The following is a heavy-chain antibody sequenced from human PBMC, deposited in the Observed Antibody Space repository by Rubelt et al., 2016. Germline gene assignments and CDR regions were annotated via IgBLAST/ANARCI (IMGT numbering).Heavy chain of an antibody. CDR1: GYTFTGYY. J-gene: IGHJ4*02. Sequence: QVQLVQSGAEVKKPGASVKVSCKASGYTFTGYYMHWVRQAPGQGLEWTGWINPNSGGTNFEQKVQGRVTMTRETSVSTAYMELSRLTSDDTAVYYCARGNSGYDYGLDYWGQGTLVTVSS. CDR2: INPNSGGT. CDR3: ARGNSGYDYGLDY. D-gene: IGHD5-12*01. V-gene: IGHV1-2*02.